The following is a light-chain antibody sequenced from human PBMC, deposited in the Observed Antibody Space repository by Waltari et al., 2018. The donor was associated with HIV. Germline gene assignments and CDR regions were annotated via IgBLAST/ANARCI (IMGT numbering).Light chain of an antibody. CDR2: AVT. V-gene: IGLV2-18*02. CDR1: SSDIGAYNR. Sequence: QSALTQPPSVSGSLGQSVTISCTGTSSDIGAYNRVSWYQQSPGTAPKLRISAVTHRPSGVPVRFSGSKSGNTASLSISGLQADDEAEYYCSSYTTSSTWVFGGGTKLTVL. J-gene: IGLJ3*02. CDR3: SSYTTSSTWV.